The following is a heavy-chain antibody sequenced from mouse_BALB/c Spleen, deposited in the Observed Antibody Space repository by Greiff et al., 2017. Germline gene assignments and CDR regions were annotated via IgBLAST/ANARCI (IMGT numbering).Heavy chain of an antibody. Sequence: EVMRVESGGGLVQPGGSRKLSCAASGFTFSSFGMHWVRQAPEKGLEWVAYISSGSSTIYYADTVKGRFTISRDNPKNTLFLQMTSLRSEDTAMYYCARRGDYLAMDYWGQGTSVTVSS. CDR1: GFTFSSFG. CDR3: ARRGDYLAMDY. J-gene: IGHJ4*01. D-gene: IGHD2-4*01. V-gene: IGHV5-17*02. CDR2: ISSGSSTI.